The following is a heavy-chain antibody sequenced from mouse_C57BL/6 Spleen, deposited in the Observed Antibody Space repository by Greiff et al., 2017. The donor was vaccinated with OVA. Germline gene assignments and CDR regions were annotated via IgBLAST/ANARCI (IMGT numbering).Heavy chain of an antibody. J-gene: IGHJ1*03. CDR1: GFSLSTSNMG. V-gene: IGHV8-5*01. D-gene: IGHD1-1*01. Sequence: QVTLKVSGPGLLQPSQSLSLSCSFSGFSLSTSNMGIGRIRRPPGQGLEWMAHIWWNDDKYYNPSLKSPLTISKDTSNNQVFLKITSVDTADTATYYGAQIVYYGSYWYIDVWGTGTTVTVSS. CDR3: AQIVYYGSYWYIDV. CDR2: IWWNDDK.